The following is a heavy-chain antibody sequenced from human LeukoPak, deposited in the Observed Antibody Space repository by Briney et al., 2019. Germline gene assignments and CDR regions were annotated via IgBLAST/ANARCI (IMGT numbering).Heavy chain of an antibody. D-gene: IGHD3-10*01. V-gene: IGHV3-30*03. J-gene: IGHJ3*02. CDR2: ISYDGSNK. Sequence: PGGSLRLSCAASGFTFSSYGMHWVRQAPGKGLEWVAVISYDGSNKYYADSVKGRFTISRDNSKNTLYLQMNSLRAEDTAVYYCAADYYDPFDIWGQGTMVTVSS. CDR1: GFTFSSYG. CDR3: AADYYDPFDI.